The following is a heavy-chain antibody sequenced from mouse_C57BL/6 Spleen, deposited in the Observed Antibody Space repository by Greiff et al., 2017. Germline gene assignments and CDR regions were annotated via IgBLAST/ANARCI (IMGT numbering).Heavy chain of an antibody. J-gene: IGHJ4*01. D-gene: IGHD2-4*01. CDR3: ARRGGYYDYEGPYAMDY. CDR1: GYAFSSSW. Sequence: VKLMESGPELVKPGASVKISCKASGYAFSSSWMNWVKQRPGKGLEWIGRIYPGDGDTNYNGKFKGKATLTADKSSSTAYMQLSSLTSEDAAVYFCARRGGYYDYEGPYAMDYWGQGTSVTVSS. CDR2: IYPGDGDT. V-gene: IGHV1-82*01.